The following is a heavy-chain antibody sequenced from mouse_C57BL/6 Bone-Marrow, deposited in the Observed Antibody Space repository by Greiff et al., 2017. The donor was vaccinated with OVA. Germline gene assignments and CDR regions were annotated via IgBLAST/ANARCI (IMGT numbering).Heavy chain of an antibody. J-gene: IGHJ4*01. CDR2: IYPGDGDT. Sequence: QVQLQQSGPELVKPGASVKISCKASGYAFSSSWMNWVKQRPGKGLEWIGRIYPGDGDTNYNGKFKGKATLTADKSSSTAYMQLSSLTSEDSAVYFCAKTAQVAMDYWGKGTSVTVSS. CDR3: AKTAQVAMDY. V-gene: IGHV1-82*01. D-gene: IGHD3-2*02. CDR1: GYAFSSSW.